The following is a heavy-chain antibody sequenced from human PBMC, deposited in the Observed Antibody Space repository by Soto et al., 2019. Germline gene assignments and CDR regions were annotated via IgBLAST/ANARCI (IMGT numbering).Heavy chain of an antibody. V-gene: IGHV5-10-1*01. D-gene: IGHD5-18*01. J-gene: IGHJ6*01. CDR3: ARHRGRKPLWSYYYYGMDV. CDR2: IDPSDSYT. CDR1: GYSFTSYW. Sequence: GESLKISCKGSGYSFTSYWISWVRQMPGKGLEWMGRIDPSDSYTNYSPSFQGHVTISADKSISTAYLQWSSLKASDTAMYYCARHRGRKPLWSYYYYGMDVWGQETRVTVAS.